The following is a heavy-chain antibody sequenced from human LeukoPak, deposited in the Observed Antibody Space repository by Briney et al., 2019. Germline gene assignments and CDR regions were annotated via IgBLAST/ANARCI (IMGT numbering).Heavy chain of an antibody. CDR3: ARRPRVILTGSPRRFDP. J-gene: IGHJ5*02. D-gene: IGHD3-9*01. CDR1: GGSISSYY. CDR2: IYYSGST. V-gene: IGHV4-59*12. Sequence: PSETLSLTCTVSGGSISSYYWSWIRQPPGKGLEWIGYIYYSGSTNYNPSLKSRVTISVDTSKNQFSLKLSSVTAADTAVYYCARRPRVILTGSPRRFDPWGQGTLVTVSS.